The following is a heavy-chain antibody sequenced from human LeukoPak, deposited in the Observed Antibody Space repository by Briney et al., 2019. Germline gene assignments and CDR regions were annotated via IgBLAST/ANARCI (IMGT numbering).Heavy chain of an antibody. J-gene: IGHJ5*02. D-gene: IGHD3-22*01. CDR2: INPGGST. CDR3: ARGNYYDPHWFDP. Sequence: PSETLSLTCAVYGGSFSGYYWSWIRQPPGKGLEWIGEINPGGSTNYNPSLKSRVTISVDTSKNQFSLKLSSVAAADTAVYYCARGNYYDPHWFDPWGQGTLVTVSS. V-gene: IGHV4-34*01. CDR1: GGSFSGYY.